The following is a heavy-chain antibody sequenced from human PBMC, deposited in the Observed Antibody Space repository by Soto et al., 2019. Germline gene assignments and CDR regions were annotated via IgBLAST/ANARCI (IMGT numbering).Heavy chain of an antibody. CDR2: IYHSGST. D-gene: IGHD3-10*01. CDR3: ARERGSGSYYRYYYGMDV. V-gene: IGHV4-4*02. CDR1: GGSISSSNW. J-gene: IGHJ6*02. Sequence: SETLSLTCAVSGGSISSSNWWSWVRQPPGKGLEWIGEIYHSGSTNYNPSLKSRVTISVDKSKNQFSLKLSSVTAADTAVYYCARERGSGSYYRYYYGMDVWGQGTTVT.